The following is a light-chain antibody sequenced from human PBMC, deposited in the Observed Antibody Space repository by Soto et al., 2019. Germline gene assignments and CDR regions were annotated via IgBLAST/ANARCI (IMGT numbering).Light chain of an antibody. CDR1: QSVSSN. Sequence: EIVMTQSPATLSVSPGERATLSCRPSQSVSSNLAWYQQRPGQAPRLLIYGASTRATGIPARFSGSGSGTEVTLTISSLQAEDFAVYYCQQYNNWPLFTFGPGTKVDIK. V-gene: IGKV3-15*01. CDR3: QQYNNWPLFT. J-gene: IGKJ3*01. CDR2: GAS.